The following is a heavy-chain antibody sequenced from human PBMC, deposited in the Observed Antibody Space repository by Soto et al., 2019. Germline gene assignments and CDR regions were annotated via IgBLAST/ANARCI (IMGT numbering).Heavy chain of an antibody. J-gene: IGHJ3*01. CDR2: IFANDER. D-gene: IGHD3-16*01. Sequence: QVTLKESGPVLVKPTETLTLTCSVSGFSLTDPKMGVSWIRQPPGEALEWLAHIFANDERSYRPSLQTRLTISKDTSNSQVVLTVTNMDPVDTATYYCVRKLGGGTFDVWGQGTMVTVSS. CDR1: GFSLTDPKMG. CDR3: VRKLGGGTFDV. V-gene: IGHV2-26*01.